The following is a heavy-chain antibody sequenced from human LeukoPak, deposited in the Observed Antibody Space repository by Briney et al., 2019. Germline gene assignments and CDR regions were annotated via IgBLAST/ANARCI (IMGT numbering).Heavy chain of an antibody. Sequence: ASVNVSCKASGYTFTSYDFNWVRQATGQGLEWMGWMNPNSGNTGYAQKFQGRVTITRNTSISTAYMELSSLRSEDTAVYYCARAQGPSYYDFWSGYYFYYYYMDVWGKGTTVTVSS. V-gene: IGHV1-8*03. D-gene: IGHD3-3*01. J-gene: IGHJ6*03. CDR3: ARAQGPSYYDFWSGYYFYYYYMDV. CDR1: GYTFTSYD. CDR2: MNPNSGNT.